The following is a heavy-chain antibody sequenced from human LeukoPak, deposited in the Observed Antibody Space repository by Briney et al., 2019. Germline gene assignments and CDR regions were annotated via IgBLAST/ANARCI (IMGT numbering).Heavy chain of an antibody. J-gene: IGHJ5*02. Sequence: GGSLRLSCTASGFTFGDYAMSWVRQAPGKGLEXXXXXXSKAYGGTTEYAASVKGRFTISRDDSKSIAYLQMNSLKTEDTAVYYCTSRAERDIVVVPAAWGQGTLVTVSS. CDR3: TSRAERDIVVVPAA. CDR2: XXSKAYGGTT. V-gene: IGHV3-49*04. CDR1: GFTFGDYA. D-gene: IGHD2-2*01.